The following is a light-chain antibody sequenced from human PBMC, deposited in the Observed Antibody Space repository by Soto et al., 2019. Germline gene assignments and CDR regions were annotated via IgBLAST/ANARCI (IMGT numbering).Light chain of an antibody. CDR3: QNYYRYPPLT. CDR2: AAS. Sequence: AIRMTQSPSSFSASTGDRVTITCRASQGISSYLAWYQQKPGKAPKLLIYAASTLQSGVPSRFSGSGSGTDFTLTISCLQSEDFATYYCQNYYRYPPLTFGPGTKVDIQ. J-gene: IGKJ3*01. V-gene: IGKV1-8*01. CDR1: QGISSY.